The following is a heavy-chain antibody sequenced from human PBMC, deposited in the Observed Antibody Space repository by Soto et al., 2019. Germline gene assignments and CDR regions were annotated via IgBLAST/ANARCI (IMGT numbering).Heavy chain of an antibody. CDR1: VVSISSGNW. J-gene: IGHJ4*02. CDR2: IFHDGTA. Sequence: SETLSLTCAFSVVSISSGNWWTWVRQSPQRGLEYIGEIFHDGTANYYPSFERRVAISVDTSKNQFSLKLTSVTAADTAIYFCARLVYDTSLNYMYFEFWGQGTLVNVSS. V-gene: IGHV4-4*02. D-gene: IGHD3-22*01. CDR3: ARLVYDTSLNYMYFEF.